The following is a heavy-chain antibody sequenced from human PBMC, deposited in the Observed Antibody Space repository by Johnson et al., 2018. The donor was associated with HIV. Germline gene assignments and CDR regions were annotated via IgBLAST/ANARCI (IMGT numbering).Heavy chain of an antibody. CDR2: ISFDGSHE. J-gene: IGHJ3*02. D-gene: IGHD2-21*02. CDR1: GLNFSDYG. CDR3: ARGRMTLTAMDLRGGAFDI. V-gene: IGHV3-30*03. Sequence: QVQLVESGGGVVQPGKSVRLSRAASGLNFSDYGMHWVRQAPGKGLEWVAVISFDGSHEHYVDSVKGRFTISRDNSNNTLYLQMNRLRVEDTAVYYCARGRMTLTAMDLRGGAFDIWGQGTMVTVSS.